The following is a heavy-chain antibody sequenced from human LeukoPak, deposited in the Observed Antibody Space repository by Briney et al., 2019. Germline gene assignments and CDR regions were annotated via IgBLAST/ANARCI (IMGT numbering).Heavy chain of an antibody. D-gene: IGHD1-7*01. Sequence: PGGSLRLSCAAAGFTFSSYAMTWVRQAPGEGLEWVSSISGSSLDTYYTASVKGRFTITRDNSKNMLYLEMNSLRAEDTAVYYCTRTTGQRCFDCWGQGTQVTVSS. J-gene: IGHJ4*02. CDR2: ISGSSLDT. CDR3: TRTTGQRCFDC. CDR1: GFTFSSYA. V-gene: IGHV3-23*01.